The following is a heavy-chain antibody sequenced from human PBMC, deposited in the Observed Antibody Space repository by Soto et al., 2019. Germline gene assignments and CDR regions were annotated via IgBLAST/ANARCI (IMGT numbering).Heavy chain of an antibody. CDR3: SRDLPSY. V-gene: IGHV1-46*03. CDR1: GYDFTRYF. J-gene: IGHJ4*02. Sequence: GASVKVSCKTSGYDFTRYFIHWVRQAPGQGLEWMVKVNPTGGSPTFGQKFQGRVTVTTDTSTSTVYMELSSLRSDDTAVYYCSRDLPSYWGQGTLVTVSS. CDR2: VNPTGGSP.